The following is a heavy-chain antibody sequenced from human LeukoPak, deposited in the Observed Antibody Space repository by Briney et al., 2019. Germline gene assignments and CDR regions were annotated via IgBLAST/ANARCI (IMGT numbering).Heavy chain of an antibody. CDR3: AKIGAGYYYMDV. V-gene: IGHV3-7*03. CDR1: GFTFSSYW. Sequence: GGSLRLSCAASGFTFSSYWMSWVRQAPGKGLEWVANIKQDGSEKYYVDSVKGRFTISRDNSKNTLYLQMNSLRAEDTAVYYCAKIGAGYYYMDVWGKGTTVTVSS. J-gene: IGHJ6*03. CDR2: IKQDGSEK. D-gene: IGHD3-16*01.